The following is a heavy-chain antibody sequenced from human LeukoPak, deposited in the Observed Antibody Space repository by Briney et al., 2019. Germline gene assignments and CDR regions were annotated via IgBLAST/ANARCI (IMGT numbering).Heavy chain of an antibody. D-gene: IGHD6-19*01. V-gene: IGHV3-30*18. CDR1: GFTFSSYG. CDR3: AKGRIAVASELDY. Sequence: SLRLSCAASGFTFSSYGMHWVRQAPGKGLEWVAVISYDGSNKYYADSVKGRFTISRDNSKNTLYLQMNSLRAEDTAVYYCAKGRIAVASELDYWGQGTLVTVSS. CDR2: ISYDGSNK. J-gene: IGHJ4*02.